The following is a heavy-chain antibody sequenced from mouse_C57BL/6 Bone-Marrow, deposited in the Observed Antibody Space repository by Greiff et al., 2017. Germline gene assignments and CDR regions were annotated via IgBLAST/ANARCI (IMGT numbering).Heavy chain of an antibody. J-gene: IGHJ2*01. D-gene: IGHD2-1*01. CDR3: AREIWVYGNYVSN. Sequence: QVQLQQPGAELVRPGTSVKLSCKASGYTFTSYWMHWVKQRPGQGLEWIGVIDPSDSYTNYNQKFKGKATLTVDTSSSTAYMQLSSLTSEDSAVYYCAREIWVYGNYVSNWGQGTTLTVSS. V-gene: IGHV1-59*01. CDR1: GYTFTSYW. CDR2: IDPSDSYT.